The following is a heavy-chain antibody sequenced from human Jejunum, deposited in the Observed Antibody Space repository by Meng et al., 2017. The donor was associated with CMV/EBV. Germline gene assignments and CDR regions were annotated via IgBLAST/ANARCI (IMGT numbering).Heavy chain of an antibody. CDR1: GFSLTTTRVG. J-gene: IGHJ4*02. D-gene: IGHD1-7*01. V-gene: IGHV2-5*02. CDR2: IYWDDDK. CDR3: AHRPKSATTFDY. Sequence: TFSGFSLTTTRVGVGWIRQPPGKALEWLALIYWDDDKRYSPSLKNRLTITKHTSQNQVVLTMTNMDPVDTATYYCAHRPKSATTFDYWGQGTPGHRLL.